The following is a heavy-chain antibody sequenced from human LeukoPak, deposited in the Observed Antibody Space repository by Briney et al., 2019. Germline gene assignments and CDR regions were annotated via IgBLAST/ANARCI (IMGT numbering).Heavy chain of an antibody. Sequence: SSETLSLTCAVYGGSFSGYNWSWIRQPPGKGLEWIGGVNHSGSTNYNPSLNSRVTISVDTSKNQFSLKLSSVTAADTAVYYCARLDGSGYYYYYYYMDVWGKGTTVTISS. CDR3: ARLDGSGYYYYYYYMDV. CDR2: VNHSGST. CDR1: GGSFSGYN. J-gene: IGHJ6*03. D-gene: IGHD3-3*01. V-gene: IGHV4-34*01.